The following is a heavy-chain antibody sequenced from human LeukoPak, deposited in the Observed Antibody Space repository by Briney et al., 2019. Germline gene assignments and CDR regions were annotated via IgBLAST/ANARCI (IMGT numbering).Heavy chain of an antibody. D-gene: IGHD5-12*01. J-gene: IGHJ6*02. CDR2: INPGDSDT. V-gene: IGHV5-51*01. Sequence: GESLKISCKASGYSFTSYWIGWVRPLPGKGLVWMGIINPGDSDTRYNPSFQSQGITSADKSISTAYLQWSSLKASDTAMYYCARLKSGSEAPDYYYYGMDVWGQGTTVTVSS. CDR3: ARLKSGSEAPDYYYYGMDV. CDR1: GYSFTSYW.